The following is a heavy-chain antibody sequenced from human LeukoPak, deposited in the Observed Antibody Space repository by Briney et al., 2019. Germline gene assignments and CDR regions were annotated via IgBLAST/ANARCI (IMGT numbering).Heavy chain of an antibody. CDR3: ARDFPVVY. Sequence: GGSLRLSCIASGFAVSSTYMSWVRQAPGKGLEWVSVTYSGGSTYYADSVKGRCTISRDNSKNTLYLQMNSLRGEDTAVYYCARDFPVVYWGQGTLVTVSS. J-gene: IGHJ4*02. CDR1: GFAVSSTY. CDR2: TYSGGST. V-gene: IGHV3-66*01. D-gene: IGHD2-15*01.